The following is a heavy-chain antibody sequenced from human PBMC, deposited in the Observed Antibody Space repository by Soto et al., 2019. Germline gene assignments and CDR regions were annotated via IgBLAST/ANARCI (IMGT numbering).Heavy chain of an antibody. CDR2: IYYSGST. CDR3: ARFYGSGSYYRSWFDP. J-gene: IGHJ5*02. CDR1: GGSISSYY. V-gene: IGHV4-59*08. Sequence: SETLSLTCTVSGGSISSYYWSWIRQPPGKGLEWIGYIYYSGSTNYNPSLKSRVTISVDTSKNQFSLKLSSVTAADTAVYYCARFYGSGSYYRSWFDPWGQGTLVTVS. D-gene: IGHD3-10*01.